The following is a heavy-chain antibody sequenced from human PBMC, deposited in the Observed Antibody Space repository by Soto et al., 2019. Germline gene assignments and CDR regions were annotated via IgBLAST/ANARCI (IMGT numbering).Heavy chain of an antibody. Sequence: QVHLVESGGGVVQPGRSLRLSCAASGFTVSTCALHWVRQAPGEGLEWVALISHGGRIEKYADSVKGRFTISRDNSKNTLYMQMDSRRLEDTGVYYRARDGLTDDFRSGGYWFEPWGQGTQVTVSS. CDR3: ARDGLTDDFRSGGYWFEP. J-gene: IGHJ5*02. CDR2: ISHGGRIE. V-gene: IGHV3-30-3*01. CDR1: GFTVSTCA. D-gene: IGHD3-3*01.